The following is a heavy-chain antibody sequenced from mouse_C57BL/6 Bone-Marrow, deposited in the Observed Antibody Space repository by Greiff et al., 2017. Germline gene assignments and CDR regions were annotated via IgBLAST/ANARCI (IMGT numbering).Heavy chain of an antibody. CDR1: GFTFSSYG. D-gene: IGHD2-5*01. V-gene: IGHV5-6*01. J-gene: IGHJ2*01. CDR2: ISSGGMYN. CDR3: ATYYSNWDYFVY. Sequence: EVMLVESGGDLVKPGGSLKLSCAASGFTFSSYGMSWVRQTPDKRLEWVATISSGGMYNYYPDSVKGRFTISRDNAKNTLYLQMSSLKSEDTAMYYCATYYSNWDYFVYWGQGTTLTVSS.